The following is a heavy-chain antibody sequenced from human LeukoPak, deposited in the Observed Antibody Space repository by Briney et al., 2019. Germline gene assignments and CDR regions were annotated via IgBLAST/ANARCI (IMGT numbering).Heavy chain of an antibody. V-gene: IGHV3-30*03. D-gene: IGHD6-19*01. J-gene: IGHJ4*02. Sequence: GGSLRLSCAASGFTFTHYAMHWVRQTPGKGLEWVAVIFYDGTIQYYSDSVRGRLIVSRDNPKNTLYLQTNSLRAEDTAVYYCAREGIAVIFDYWGQGTLVTVSS. CDR3: AREGIAVIFDY. CDR1: GFTFTHYA. CDR2: IFYDGTIQ.